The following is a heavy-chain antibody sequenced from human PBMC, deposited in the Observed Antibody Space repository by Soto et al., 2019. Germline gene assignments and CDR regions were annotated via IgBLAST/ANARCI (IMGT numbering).Heavy chain of an antibody. J-gene: IGHJ6*02. CDR2: INSDWSST. Sequence: GGSLRLSCAASGLTFRSYWMHWVRQAPGKGLVWVSRINSDWSSTSYADSVKGRFTISRDNAKNTLHLQMNSLRAEDTAVYYCARDHDYGNYFFRMDVWGQGTTVTVSS. V-gene: IGHV3-74*01. CDR1: GLTFRSYW. CDR3: ARDHDYGNYFFRMDV. D-gene: IGHD4-17*01.